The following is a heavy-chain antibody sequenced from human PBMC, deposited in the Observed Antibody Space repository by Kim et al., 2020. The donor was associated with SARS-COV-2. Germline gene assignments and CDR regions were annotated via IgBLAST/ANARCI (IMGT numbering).Heavy chain of an antibody. CDR2: INHSGST. CDR1: GGSFSGYY. V-gene: IGHV4-34*01. Sequence: SETLSLTCAVYGGSFSGYYWSWIRQPPGKGLEWIGEINHSGSTNYNPSLKSRVTISVDTSKNQFSLKLSSVTAADTAVYYCARDHFCSSTSCYGSWFDPWGQGTLVTVSS. J-gene: IGHJ5*02. D-gene: IGHD2-2*01. CDR3: ARDHFCSSTSCYGSWFDP.